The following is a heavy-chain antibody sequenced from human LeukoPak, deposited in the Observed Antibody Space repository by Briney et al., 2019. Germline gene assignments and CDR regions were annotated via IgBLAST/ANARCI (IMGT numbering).Heavy chain of an antibody. V-gene: IGHV4-38-2*02. CDR2: IYHSGST. CDR1: GYSISSGYY. CDR3: ASSTPIYGSGSPH. D-gene: IGHD3-10*01. Sequence: SETLSLXCTVSGYSISSGYYWGWIRQPPGKGLEWIGSIYHSGSTYYNPSPKSRVTISVDTSKNQFSLKLSSVTAADTAVYYCASSTPIYGSGSPHWGQGTLVTVSS. J-gene: IGHJ4*02.